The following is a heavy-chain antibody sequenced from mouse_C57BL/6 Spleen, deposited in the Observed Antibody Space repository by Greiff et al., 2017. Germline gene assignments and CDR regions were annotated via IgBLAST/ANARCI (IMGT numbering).Heavy chain of an antibody. CDR2: IDPSDSYT. J-gene: IGHJ2*01. V-gene: IGHV1-50*01. CDR3: SRGYYGYSYYFDY. D-gene: IGHD2-2*01. Sequence: QVQLQQPGAELVKPGASVKLSCKASGYTFTSYWMQWVKQRPGQGLEWIGEIDPSDSYTNYNQKFKGQATLTVDTSSSTAYMQLSSLTSEDSAVYYCSRGYYGYSYYFDYWGQGTTLTVSS. CDR1: GYTFTSYW.